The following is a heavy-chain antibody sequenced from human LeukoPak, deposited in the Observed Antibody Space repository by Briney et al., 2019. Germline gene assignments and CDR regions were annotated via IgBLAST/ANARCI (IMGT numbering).Heavy chain of an antibody. V-gene: IGHV3-53*01. CDR1: GFTFSSYA. D-gene: IGHD3-3*01. CDR2: IYSGGST. Sequence: GGSLRLSCAASGFTFSSYAMSWVRQAPGKGLEWVSVIYSGGSTYYADSVKGRFTISRDNSKNTLYLQMNSLRAEDTAVYYCARLKAVTLFAFDYWGQGTLVTVSS. CDR3: ARLKAVTLFAFDY. J-gene: IGHJ4*02.